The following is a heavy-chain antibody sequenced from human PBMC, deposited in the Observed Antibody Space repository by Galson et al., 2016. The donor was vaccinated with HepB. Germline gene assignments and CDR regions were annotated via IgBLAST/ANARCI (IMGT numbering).Heavy chain of an antibody. CDR1: GGSFSGYY. V-gene: IGHV4-34*01. CDR2: IYHSGSS. Sequence: SETLSLTCAVHGGSFSGYYWTWIRQPPGKGLEWIGEIYHSGSSNYNPSLETRVTISLDTSENHFSLNLTPVTAADTGLYYCARGRLDYYGSGRSKSFDPWGQGTLVTVSS. J-gene: IGHJ5*02. D-gene: IGHD3-10*01. CDR3: ARGRLDYYGSGRSKSFDP.